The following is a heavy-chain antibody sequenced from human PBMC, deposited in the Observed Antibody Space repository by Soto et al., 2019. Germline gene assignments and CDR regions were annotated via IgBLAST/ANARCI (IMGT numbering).Heavy chain of an antibody. D-gene: IGHD3-3*01. V-gene: IGHV4-30-4*01. J-gene: IGHJ5*02. Sequence: KSSETLSLTCTVSGGSISSADYSWSWVRQSPGKGLEWIGHIYNSGITYYNPSLKSRVVISIDTSRNQFSLRLNSLTAADRAVYFCARGVTVFGLVSRFWFDPWGQGTVVTVSS. CDR3: ARGVTVFGLVSRFWFDP. CDR1: GGSISSADYS. CDR2: IYNSGIT.